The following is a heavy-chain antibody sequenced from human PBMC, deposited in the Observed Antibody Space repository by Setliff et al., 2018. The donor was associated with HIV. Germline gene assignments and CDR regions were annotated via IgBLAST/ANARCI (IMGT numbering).Heavy chain of an antibody. CDR3: AREDSSGRIDY. V-gene: IGHV3-30*04. J-gene: IGHJ4*02. Sequence: GGSLRLSCAASGFTFSRYGMHWVRQAPGKGLEWVAFISYDGSKKYDADSVKGRFTISRDNSKNTLFLQMNSLRPEDTAVYYCAREDSSGRIDYWGQGTLVTVSS. D-gene: IGHD6-19*01. CDR1: GFTFSRYG. CDR2: ISYDGSKK.